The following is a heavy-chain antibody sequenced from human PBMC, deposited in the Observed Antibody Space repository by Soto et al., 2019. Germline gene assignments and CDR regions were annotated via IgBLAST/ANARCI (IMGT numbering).Heavy chain of an antibody. CDR1: GYTFTSYG. CDR2: ISAYNGNT. V-gene: IGHV1-18*01. D-gene: IGHD6-13*01. Sequence: ASVKVSCKASGYTFTSYGISWVRQAPGQGLERMGWISAYNGNTNYAQKLQGRVTMTTDTSTSTAYMELRSLRSDDTAVYYCARNLEFSSWPDAFDIWGQGTMVTVSS. CDR3: ARNLEFSSWPDAFDI. J-gene: IGHJ3*02.